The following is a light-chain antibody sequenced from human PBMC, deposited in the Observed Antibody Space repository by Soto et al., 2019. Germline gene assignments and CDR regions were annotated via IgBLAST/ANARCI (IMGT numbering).Light chain of an antibody. Sequence: QSVLTQPASVSGSPGQSVTISCAGSSNDIGEYNYVSWYQQHPGEAPKVVIYEVSSRPSGSSNRFSGSKSGNTASLTISGLQADDEADYYCSSYTNSRTLVLGTGTKVTVL. CDR2: EVS. CDR3: SSYTNSRTLV. CDR1: SNDIGEYNY. J-gene: IGLJ1*01. V-gene: IGLV2-14*01.